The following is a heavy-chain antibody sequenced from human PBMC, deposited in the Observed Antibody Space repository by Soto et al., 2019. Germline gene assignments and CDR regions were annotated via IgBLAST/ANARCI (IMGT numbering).Heavy chain of an antibody. CDR1: GFTFSDYY. CDR3: ARDLGYYDSSGYFDA. Sequence: PGGSLRLSCAASGFTFSDYYMSWIRQAPGKGLEWVSYISSSGDAIYYADSVKGRFTIARENAKNSLYLKMNSLRAEEKAVYYCARDLGYYDSSGYFDAWGQGMLVTVSS. D-gene: IGHD3-22*01. J-gene: IGHJ4*02. V-gene: IGHV3-11*01. CDR2: ISSSGDAI.